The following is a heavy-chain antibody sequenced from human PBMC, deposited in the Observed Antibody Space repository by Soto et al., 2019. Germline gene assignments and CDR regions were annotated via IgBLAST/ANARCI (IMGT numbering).Heavy chain of an antibody. CDR3: ARPRSVSGTMFGVVPEYYDGMDG. V-gene: IGHV1-69*01. D-gene: IGHD3-3*01. Sequence: QVQLVQSGAEVKKPGSSVKVSCKASGGTFSSYAISWVRQAPGQGLEWMGGIIPIFGTANYAQKFQGRVTITADESTITAYMEQNSLRSEDTAVYYCARPRSVSGTMFGVVPEYYDGMDGWGQGTTVTVSS. CDR1: GGTFSSYA. CDR2: IIPIFGTA. J-gene: IGHJ6*02.